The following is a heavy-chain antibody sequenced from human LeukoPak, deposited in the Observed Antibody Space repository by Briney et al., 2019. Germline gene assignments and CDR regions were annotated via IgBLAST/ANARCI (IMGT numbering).Heavy chain of an antibody. CDR1: RGTFSSYA. D-gene: IGHD1-26*01. J-gene: IGHJ4*02. CDR3: ARDGFRYSGSYANDY. Sequence: WASVKVSCKASRGTFSSYAISWVRQAPGQGLEWMGGIIPIFGTANYAQKFQGRVTITADESTSTAYMELSSLRSEDTAVYYCARDGFRYSGSYANDYWGQGTLVTVSS. V-gene: IGHV1-69*13. CDR2: IIPIFGTA.